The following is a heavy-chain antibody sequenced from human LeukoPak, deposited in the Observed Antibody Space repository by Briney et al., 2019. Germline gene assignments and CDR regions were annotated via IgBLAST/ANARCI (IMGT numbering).Heavy chain of an antibody. V-gene: IGHV7-4-1*02. Sequence: ASVKVSCKTSGYTFTSFSINWIRQAPGQGLEWMGWINTNTGSPTYAQGFRGRVVFSLDTSVSTAYLQISSLKAEDTAVYYCAKRYYSGYDLGPRWFDPWGQGTLVTVSS. J-gene: IGHJ5*02. CDR1: GYTFTSFS. CDR3: AKRYYSGYDLGPRWFDP. D-gene: IGHD5-12*01. CDR2: INTNTGSP.